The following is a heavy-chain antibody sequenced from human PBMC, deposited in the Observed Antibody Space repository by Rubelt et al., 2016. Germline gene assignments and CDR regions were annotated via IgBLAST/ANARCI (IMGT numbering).Heavy chain of an antibody. D-gene: IGHD6-19*01. V-gene: IGHV3-30*04. CDR2: ISFDGSNK. CDR3: VRDSSGWKYYFDF. J-gene: IGHJ4*02. CDR1: GFTFSSYA. Sequence: VQLLESGGGLVQPGGSLRLSCAASGFTFSSYALHWVRQAPGKGLEWLAVISFDGSNKYYADSVKGRFTFSRDNSKNTPYLQMNSLRAEDTAVYYCVRDSSGWKYYFDFWGQGTLVTVSS.